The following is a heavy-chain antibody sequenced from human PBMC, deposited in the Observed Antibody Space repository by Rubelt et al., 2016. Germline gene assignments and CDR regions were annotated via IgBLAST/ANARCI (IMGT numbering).Heavy chain of an antibody. V-gene: IGHV3-48*01. J-gene: IGHJ5*02. Sequence: EVQLVESGGGLVQPGGSLRLSCAASGFTFSSYSMNWVRQAPGKGLEWVSYISSSSSTIYYADSVKGRFTISRDNSKNTLYLQMDSLKAEDTAVYYCAKPTEDFLFSGSYSAWGQGTLVTVSS. D-gene: IGHD3-10*01. CDR3: AKPTEDFLFSGSYSA. CDR2: ISSSSSTI. CDR1: GFTFSSYS.